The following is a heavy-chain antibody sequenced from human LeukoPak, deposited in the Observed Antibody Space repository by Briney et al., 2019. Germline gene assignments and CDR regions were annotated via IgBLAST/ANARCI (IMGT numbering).Heavy chain of an antibody. D-gene: IGHD4-11*01. CDR2: IYYSGST. CDR1: GGSISSYY. J-gene: IGHJ6*04. V-gene: IGHV4-59*01. Sequence: SETLSLTCTVSGGSISSYYWSWIRQPPGKGLEWIGYIYYSGSTNYNPSLKSRVTISVDTSKNQFSLKLSSVTAADTAVYYCARDPPLTVTTSDVWGKGTTVTVSS. CDR3: ARDPPLTVTTSDV.